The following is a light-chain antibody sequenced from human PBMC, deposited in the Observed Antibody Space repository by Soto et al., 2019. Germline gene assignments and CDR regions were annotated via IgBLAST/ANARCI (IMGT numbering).Light chain of an antibody. Sequence: DSQMTQSPSSLSASVGDRVSVTCRASQSISTFLKWYQQRPGEAPKLLIYAASSLQSGVPARFSGSGSGADYTLTIGSLQPGYLSTYYCQQSYTTPRTFGQGTKVEVK. J-gene: IGKJ1*01. CDR2: AAS. CDR1: QSISTF. V-gene: IGKV1-39*01. CDR3: QQSYTTPRT.